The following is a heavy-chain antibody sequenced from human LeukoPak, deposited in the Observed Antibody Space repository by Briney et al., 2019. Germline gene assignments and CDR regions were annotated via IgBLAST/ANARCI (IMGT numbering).Heavy chain of an antibody. Sequence: PSGTLSLTFAVSGGSISSSNWWSWVRQPPGKGLEGIGEIYHSGSTNYNPSLKSRVTISVDKSKNQFSLKLSSVTAADTAVYYCARDKFFYDSSGPTHYYYYYGMDVWGQETTVTVSS. CDR1: GGSISSSNW. V-gene: IGHV4-4*02. J-gene: IGHJ6*02. D-gene: IGHD3-22*01. CDR2: IYHSGST. CDR3: ARDKFFYDSSGPTHYYYYYGMDV.